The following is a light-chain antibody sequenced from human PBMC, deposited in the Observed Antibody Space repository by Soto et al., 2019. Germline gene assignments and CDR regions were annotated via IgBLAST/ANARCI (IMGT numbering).Light chain of an antibody. J-gene: IGKJ4*01. CDR1: QGISSY. Sequence: DIQLTQSPSFLSASVGDRVTITCRASQGISSYLAWYQQKPGKAPKLLIYAASTLQSGDPSRFSGSRSGTEFTLTISSLQPEDFATYYCQQHNSYPLTVGGGTKVEIK. V-gene: IGKV1-9*01. CDR3: QQHNSYPLT. CDR2: AAS.